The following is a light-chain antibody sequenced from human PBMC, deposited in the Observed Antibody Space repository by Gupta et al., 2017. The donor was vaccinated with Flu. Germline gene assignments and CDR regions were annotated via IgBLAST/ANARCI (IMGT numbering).Light chain of an antibody. CDR2: EVS. Sequence: QSAPTQPRSVSGSPGQSVTISCTGTSGDIGKYLYVSWFQQYPDKAPKLIMYEVSERPAGVPDRFSGSKSGNTASLTISGLQAEDEAYDYCYAYLGNYVGVFGGGTKLTVL. J-gene: IGLJ3*02. V-gene: IGLV2-11*01. CDR3: YAYLGNYVGV. CDR1: SGDIGKYLY.